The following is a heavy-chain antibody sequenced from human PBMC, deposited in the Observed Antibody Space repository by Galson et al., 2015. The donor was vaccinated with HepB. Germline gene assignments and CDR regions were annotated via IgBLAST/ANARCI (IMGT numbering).Heavy chain of an antibody. D-gene: IGHD3-3*01. J-gene: IGHJ6*02. CDR3: ARGRASWYYDFWSGDTGRGMDV. CDR1: GFTFSSYA. V-gene: IGHV3-30-3*01. Sequence: SLRLSCAASGFTFSSYAMHWVRQAPGKGLEWVAVISYDGSNKYYADSVKGRFTISRDNSKNTLYLQMNSLRAEDTAVYYCARGRASWYYDFWSGDTGRGMDVWGQGTTVTVSS. CDR2: ISYDGSNK.